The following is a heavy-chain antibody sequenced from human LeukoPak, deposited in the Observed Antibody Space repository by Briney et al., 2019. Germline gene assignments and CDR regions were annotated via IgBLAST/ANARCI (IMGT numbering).Heavy chain of an antibody. V-gene: IGHV4-34*01. CDR2: INHSGST. CDR1: GGSFSGYY. J-gene: IGHJ4*02. D-gene: IGHD3-10*01. CDR3: ARGRGNYYGSGSYYKFPPQFDY. Sequence: KPSETLSLTCAVYGGSFSGYYWSWIRQPPGKGLEWIGEINHSGSTNYNPSLKSRVTISVDTSKNQFSLKLSSVTAADTAVYYCARGRGNYYGSGSYYKFPPQFDYWGQGTLVTVSS.